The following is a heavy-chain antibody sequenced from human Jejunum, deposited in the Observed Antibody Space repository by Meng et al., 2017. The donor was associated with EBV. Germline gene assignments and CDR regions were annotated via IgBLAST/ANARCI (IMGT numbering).Heavy chain of an antibody. V-gene: IGHV3-74*01. CDR1: GFSFSGYW. J-gene: IGHJ4*02. CDR3: ARGNHGPDY. CDR2: IDSDGSNT. Sequence: VQRVESGGGLVQPGGSLRLSCAASGFSFSGYWMEWVRQAPGKGLVWVSRIDSDGSNTNYADSVKGRFTISRDNAKNTLYLQMNSLRPEDTAAYYCARGNHGPDYWGQGTLVTVSS. D-gene: IGHD1-14*01.